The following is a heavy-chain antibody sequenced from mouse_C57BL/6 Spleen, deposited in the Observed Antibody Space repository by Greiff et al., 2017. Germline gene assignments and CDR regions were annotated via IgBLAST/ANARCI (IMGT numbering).Heavy chain of an antibody. V-gene: IGHV1-61*01. CDR1: GYTFTSYW. D-gene: IGHD4-1*01. J-gene: IGHJ2*01. CDR3: ARGGANWEVYFDD. Sequence: QVQLQQPGAELVRPGSSVKLSCKASGYTFTSYWMDWVKQRPGQGLEWIGNIYPSDSETHYNQKFKDKATLTVDKSSSTAYMQLSSLTSEDSAVYYCARGGANWEVYFDDGGQGTTLTVSS. CDR2: IYPSDSET.